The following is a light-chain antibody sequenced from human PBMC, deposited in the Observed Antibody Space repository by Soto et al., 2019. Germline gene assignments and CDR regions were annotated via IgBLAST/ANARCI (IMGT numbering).Light chain of an antibody. CDR3: QHYENYWT. Sequence: EILITSSLASLSISLGAVSLNKSRASQSISAWLAWYQQKPGKAPKLLIYDASNLESGVPSRFSGSGSGTEFTLTISKLQTDDFATYYCQHYENYWTFGQGTKVDIK. V-gene: IGKV1-5*01. J-gene: IGKJ1*01. CDR1: QSISAW. CDR2: DAS.